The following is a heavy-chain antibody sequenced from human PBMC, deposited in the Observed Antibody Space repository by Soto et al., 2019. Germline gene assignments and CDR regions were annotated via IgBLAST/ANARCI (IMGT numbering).Heavy chain of an antibody. V-gene: IGHV1-46*01. J-gene: IGHJ4*02. CDR1: GYTFVDYF. CDR3: ARELYSCGAECPYYMAY. Sequence: AASVKVSCKTSGYTFVDYFIHWVRQAPGQGLEWMGIISLRHHSTSYAQKFQDRLSVTRDPSSTTIYMELSSLRSEDTAVYYCARELYSCGAECPYYMAYWGQGTPVAVSS. D-gene: IGHD2-21*01. CDR2: ISLRHHST.